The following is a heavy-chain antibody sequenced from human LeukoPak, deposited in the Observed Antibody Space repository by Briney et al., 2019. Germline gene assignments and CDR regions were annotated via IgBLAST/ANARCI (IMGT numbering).Heavy chain of an antibody. CDR2: INQDGSEK. CDR1: GFTFSTYW. D-gene: IGHD3-22*01. Sequence: GGSLRLSCAASGFTFSTYWMSWVRQAPGKGLEWVANINQDGSEKYYVDSVKGRFTISRDNAKNSLYLQMNSLRAEDTAVYYCTRGPAYYYDSSGYYADYWGQGTLVTVSS. V-gene: IGHV3-7*01. J-gene: IGHJ4*02. CDR3: TRGPAYYYDSSGYYADY.